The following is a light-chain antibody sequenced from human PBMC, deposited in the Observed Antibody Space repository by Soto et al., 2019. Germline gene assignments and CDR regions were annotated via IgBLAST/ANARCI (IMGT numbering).Light chain of an antibody. CDR3: SSFTSSPNV. Sequence: QSVLTQPASVSGSPGQSITISCTGTSSDVGGYKYVSWYQQHPGKAPKLIIYEVSNRPSGVSNRFSVSKSSNTASLTISGLQAEDEGDYYCSSFTSSPNVFGPGTKLTVL. CDR1: SSDVGGYKY. V-gene: IGLV2-14*01. CDR2: EVS. J-gene: IGLJ1*01.